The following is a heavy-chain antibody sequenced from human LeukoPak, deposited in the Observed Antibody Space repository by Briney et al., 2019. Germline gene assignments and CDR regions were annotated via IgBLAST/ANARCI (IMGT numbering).Heavy chain of an antibody. CDR2: ITDTGGDT. D-gene: IGHD6-13*01. V-gene: IGHV3-23*01. CDR3: ANPQAGPRDY. CDR1: GFTFGTYA. J-gene: IGHJ4*02. Sequence: GGSLRLSCAASGFTFGTYAMSWVRQAPGKVLEWVSAITDTGGDTYSADSVKGRFTISRDNSKNTLYLQMNSLRAEDTAVYYCANPQAGPRDYWGQGTLVTVSS.